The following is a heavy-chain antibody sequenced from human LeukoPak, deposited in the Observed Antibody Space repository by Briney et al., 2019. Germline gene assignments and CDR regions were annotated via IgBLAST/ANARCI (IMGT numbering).Heavy chain of an antibody. CDR3: ARGANHSYFDY. CDR2: INHSGST. J-gene: IGHJ4*02. D-gene: IGHD1-14*01. Sequence: PSETLSLTCAVYGGSFSGYYWSWIRQPPGKGLEWIGEINHSGSTNYNPSLKSRVTISVDTSKNQFSLKLSSVTAADTAEYYCARGANHSYFDYWGQGTLVTVSS. V-gene: IGHV4-34*01. CDR1: GGSFSGYY.